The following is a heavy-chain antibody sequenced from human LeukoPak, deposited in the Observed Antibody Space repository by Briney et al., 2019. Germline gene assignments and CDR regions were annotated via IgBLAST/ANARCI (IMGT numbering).Heavy chain of an antibody. CDR3: ARVSWVAAEKLYYFDY. Sequence: GGSLRLSCAASGFTFSSYWMSWVRQAPGKGLEWVANIKQDGSEKYYVDSVKGRFTISRDNAKNSLYLQMNSLRAEDTAVYYCARVSWVAAEKLYYFDYWGQGTPVTVSS. J-gene: IGHJ4*02. CDR2: IKQDGSEK. CDR1: GFTFSSYW. V-gene: IGHV3-7*01. D-gene: IGHD6-13*01.